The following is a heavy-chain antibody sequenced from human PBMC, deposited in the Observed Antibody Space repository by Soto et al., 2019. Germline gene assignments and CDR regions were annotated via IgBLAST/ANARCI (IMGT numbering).Heavy chain of an antibody. CDR2: IYTSGST. CDR3: ARDRYYGSGSSADDYYYYGMDV. D-gene: IGHD3-10*01. V-gene: IGHV4-4*07. Sequence: SETLSLTCTVSGGSISSYYWSWIRQPAGKGLEWIGRIYTSGSTNYNPSLKSRVTMSVDTSKNQFSLKLSSVTAADTAVYYCARDRYYGSGSSADDYYYYGMDVWGQGTTVTVS. CDR1: GGSISSYY. J-gene: IGHJ6*02.